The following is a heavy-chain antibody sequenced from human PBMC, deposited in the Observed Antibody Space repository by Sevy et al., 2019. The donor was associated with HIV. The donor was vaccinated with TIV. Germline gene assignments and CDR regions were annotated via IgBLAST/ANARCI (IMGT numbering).Heavy chain of an antibody. CDR1: GFTFSNYV. CDR3: ASEAVYGVNSRPFDS. V-gene: IGHV3-33*08. Sequence: GESLKISCVASGFTFSNYVMHWVRQAPGKGLECVAVIWHDGNNEFYVDSVKGRFTISKDNSKNTLFLHMNSLRTEDTAVYYCASEAVYGVNSRPFDSWGQGTLVTVSS. J-gene: IGHJ4*02. CDR2: IWHDGNNE. D-gene: IGHD4-17*01.